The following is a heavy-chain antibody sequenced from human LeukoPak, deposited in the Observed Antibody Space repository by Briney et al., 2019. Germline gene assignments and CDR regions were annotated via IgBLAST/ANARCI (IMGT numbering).Heavy chain of an antibody. Sequence: GGSLRLSCAASGFTFSSYGMHWVCKAPGKGLEWVAVISYDGSNKYYADSVKGRFTISRDNSKNTLYLQMNSLRAEDTAEYYCAKGKNGGVEWGESYYYYYGMDVWGQGTTVTVSS. CDR2: ISYDGSNK. V-gene: IGHV3-30*18. CDR1: GFTFSSYG. CDR3: AKGKNGGVEWGESYYYYYGMDV. J-gene: IGHJ6*02. D-gene: IGHD2-8*01.